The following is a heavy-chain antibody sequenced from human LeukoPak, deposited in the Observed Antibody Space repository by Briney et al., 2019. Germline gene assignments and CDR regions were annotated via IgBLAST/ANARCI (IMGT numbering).Heavy chain of an antibody. CDR1: AFIFSYYW. V-gene: IGHV3-7*03. CDR3: AREGGSGWYSGWFDP. CDR2: INQDGSEK. D-gene: IGHD6-19*01. Sequence: GGSLRLSCAPSAFIFSYYWMSWVRQAPGKGLEWVANINQDGSEKRYVDSAKGRFTISRDNAKNLLYLQMNNLRAEDTAVYYCAREGGSGWYSGWFDPWGQGTLVTVSS. J-gene: IGHJ5*02.